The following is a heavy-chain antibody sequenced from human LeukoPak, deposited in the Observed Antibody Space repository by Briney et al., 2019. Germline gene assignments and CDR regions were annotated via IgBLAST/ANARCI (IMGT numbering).Heavy chain of an antibody. J-gene: IGHJ3*02. CDR2: INPNSGDT. Sequence: ASVKVSCKAYGYRFTDYYIHWVRQAPGQGLEWLGWINPNSGDTTYAQKFQGRVTVTRDTSISTAYMELSGLRSDDTAVYYCARSYCTGGSCADVFDIWGQGTMVPVSS. D-gene: IGHD2-15*01. V-gene: IGHV1-2*02. CDR3: ARSYCTGGSCADVFDI. CDR1: GYRFTDYY.